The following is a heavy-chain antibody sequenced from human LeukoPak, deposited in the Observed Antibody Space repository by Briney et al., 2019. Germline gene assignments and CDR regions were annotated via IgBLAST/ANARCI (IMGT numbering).Heavy chain of an antibody. Sequence: GMSLRLSRASSGFLFSSCSMSWVRQPPGKGLEGVSAISDSGGNTYYADSVEGRFTISRDNSKNTLYLQMNSLRAEDTAVYYRAKGEAAAGIGGFDYWGQGTLVTVSS. CDR3: AKGEAAAGIGGFDY. V-gene: IGHV3-23*01. CDR2: ISDSGGNT. D-gene: IGHD6-13*01. CDR1: GFLFSSCS. J-gene: IGHJ4*02.